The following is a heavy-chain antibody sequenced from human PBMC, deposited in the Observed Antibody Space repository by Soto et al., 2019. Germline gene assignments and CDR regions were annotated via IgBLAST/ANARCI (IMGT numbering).Heavy chain of an antibody. CDR3: ARGSIVATIIDNWFYP. CDR2: INHSGST. V-gene: IGHV4-34*01. J-gene: IGHJ5*02. CDR1: GGSFSGYY. D-gene: IGHD5-12*01. Sequence: SETLSLTCAVYGGSFSGYYWSWIRQPPGKGLEWIGEINHSGSTNYNPSLKSRVTISVDTSKNQFSLKLSSVTAADTAVYYCARGSIVATIIDNWFYPWGQGTLVTVSS.